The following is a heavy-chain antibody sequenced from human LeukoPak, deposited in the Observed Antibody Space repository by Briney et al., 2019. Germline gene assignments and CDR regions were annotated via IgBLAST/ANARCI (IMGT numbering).Heavy chain of an antibody. CDR2: IKQDGSEK. J-gene: IGHJ3*02. D-gene: IGHD1-1*01. V-gene: IGHV3-7*04. CDR1: GFTFSSYW. Sequence: GGSLRLSCAASGFTFSSYWMSWVRQAPGKGLEWVANIKQDGSEKYYVDSVKGRFTISRDNAKNSLYLQMNSLRAEDTAVYYCARGMYRYTDAFDIWGQGTMVTVSS. CDR3: ARGMYRYTDAFDI.